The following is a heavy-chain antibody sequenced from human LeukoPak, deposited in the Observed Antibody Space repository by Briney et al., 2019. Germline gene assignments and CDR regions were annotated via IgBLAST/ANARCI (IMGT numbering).Heavy chain of an antibody. CDR3: ARGGWVNDDSGALFGMDV. CDR1: GYTFSSYA. CDR2: MNPNSGNT. D-gene: IGHD3-10*01. Sequence: ASVKVSCKASGYTFSSYAINWVRQATGQGLEWMGRMNPNSGNTNYAQKFQGRVTMTRSTSTSTAYLELSSLRSDDTAVYYCARGGWVNDDSGALFGMDVWGQGTTVTVSS. V-gene: IGHV1-8*02. J-gene: IGHJ6*02.